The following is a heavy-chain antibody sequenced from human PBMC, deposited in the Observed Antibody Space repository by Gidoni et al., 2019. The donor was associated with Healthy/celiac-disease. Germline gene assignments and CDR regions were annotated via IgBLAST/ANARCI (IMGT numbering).Heavy chain of an antibody. J-gene: IGHJ3*02. V-gene: IGHV4-39*01. CDR3: ARRRTTVTTYLSDAFDI. Sequence: IRQPPGKGLEWIGSIYYSGSTYYNPSLKSRVTISVDTSKNQFSLKLSSVTAADTAVYYCARRRTTVTTYLSDAFDIWGQGTMVTVSS. CDR2: IYYSGST. D-gene: IGHD4-17*01.